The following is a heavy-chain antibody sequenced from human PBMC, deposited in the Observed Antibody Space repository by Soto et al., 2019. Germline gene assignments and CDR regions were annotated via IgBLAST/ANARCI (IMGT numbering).Heavy chain of an antibody. V-gene: IGHV4-59*01. CDR1: GGSISSYY. Sequence: ASETLSLTCTVSGGSISSYYWSWIRQPPGKGLEWIGYIYYSGSTNYNPSLKSRVTISADTSKNQFSLKLSSVTAADTAVYYCARTVATTDYYYYMDVWGKGTTVTVSS. J-gene: IGHJ6*03. D-gene: IGHD5-12*01. CDR3: ARTVATTDYYYYMDV. CDR2: IYYSGST.